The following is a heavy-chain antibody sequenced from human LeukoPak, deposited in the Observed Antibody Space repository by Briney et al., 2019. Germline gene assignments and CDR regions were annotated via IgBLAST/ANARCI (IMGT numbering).Heavy chain of an antibody. CDR2: AYYSGST. CDR1: GASISSGLYY. D-gene: IGHD3-16*01. Sequence: PSQTLSLTCTVSGASISSGLYYWSWIRQPPGKGLEWIGYAYYSGSTNYNPSLKSRVTISVDTSKNQFSLRLSSVTSADTAVYYCARERTFRGVSNYYYYMDVWGEGTTVTISS. V-gene: IGHV4-61*01. CDR3: ARERTFRGVSNYYYYMDV. J-gene: IGHJ6*03.